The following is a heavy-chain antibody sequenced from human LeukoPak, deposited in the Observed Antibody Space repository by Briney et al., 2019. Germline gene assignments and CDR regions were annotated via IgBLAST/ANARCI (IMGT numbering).Heavy chain of an antibody. Sequence: HTGGSLRLSCAASGFTFSSYWMHWVRQAPGKGLEWVSYISSSGSTIYYADSVKGRFTISRDNAKNSLYLQMNRLRAEDTAVYYCARDYGGSSPFDYWGQGTLVTVSS. CDR2: ISSSGSTI. CDR3: ARDYGGSSPFDY. V-gene: IGHV3-48*04. J-gene: IGHJ4*02. D-gene: IGHD4-23*01. CDR1: GFTFSSYW.